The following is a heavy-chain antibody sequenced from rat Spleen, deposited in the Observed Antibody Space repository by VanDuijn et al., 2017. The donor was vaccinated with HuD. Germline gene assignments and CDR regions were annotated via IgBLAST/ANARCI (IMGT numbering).Heavy chain of an antibody. D-gene: IGHD1-1*01. V-gene: IGHV5-7*01. CDR3: ARHEDYSGLDY. CDR1: GFTFSDYN. J-gene: IGHJ2*01. CDR2: ISNDGSST. Sequence: EVRLVESGGDLVRPGRSLKLSCAASGFTFSDYNMAWVRQAPKKGLEWVATISNDGSSTYYRDSVKGRFTISRDNAKSTLYLQMDSLRSEDTATYYCARHEDYSGLDYWGQGVMVTVSS.